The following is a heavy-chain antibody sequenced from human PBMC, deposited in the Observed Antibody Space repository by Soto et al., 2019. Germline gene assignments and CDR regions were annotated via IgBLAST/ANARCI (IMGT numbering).Heavy chain of an antibody. CDR1: GFTVSNSY. V-gene: IGHV3-53*02. D-gene: IGHD2-15*01. CDR3: AREEGGVYCSGGSCYGRYFHY. Sequence: EVQLVETGGGLIQPGGSLRVSCAASGFTVSNSYMSWVRQAPGKGLEWVSIIYSDGSTYNADSVKGRFTVSRDNSKNTLYLHMNSLRAEDTAVYYCAREEGGVYCSGGSCYGRYFHYWGQGTLVTVSS. J-gene: IGHJ4*02. CDR2: IYSDGST.